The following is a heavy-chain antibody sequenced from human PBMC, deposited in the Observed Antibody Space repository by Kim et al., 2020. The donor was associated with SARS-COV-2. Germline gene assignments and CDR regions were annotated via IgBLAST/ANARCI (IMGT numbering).Heavy chain of an antibody. CDR2: IYHSGST. CDR1: GGSISSGGYS. Sequence: SETLSLTCAVSGGSISSGGYSWSWIRQPPGKGLEWIGYIYHSGSTYYNPSLKSRVTISVDRSKNQFSLKLSSVTAADTAVYYCARVRGFPRGYCYGYIDFWGQGTLGTVSP. CDR3: ARVRGFPRGYCYGYIDF. D-gene: IGHD5-18*01. J-gene: IGHJ4*02. V-gene: IGHV4-30-2*01.